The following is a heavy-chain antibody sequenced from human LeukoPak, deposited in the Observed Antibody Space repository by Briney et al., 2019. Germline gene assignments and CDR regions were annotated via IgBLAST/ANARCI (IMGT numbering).Heavy chain of an antibody. J-gene: IGHJ5*02. CDR3: AKGHSSSWYDGFDP. CDR1: GFTFEDFA. V-gene: IGHV3-9*01. D-gene: IGHD6-13*01. Sequence: DRSLRLSCAASGFTFEDFAMHWVRQSPGRGLEWVSSISWNSGNIGYADSVKGRFTISRDNAKNSLYLQMNILSAEDTALYYCAKGHSSSWYDGFDPGGEGTLVSVSS. CDR2: ISWNSGNI.